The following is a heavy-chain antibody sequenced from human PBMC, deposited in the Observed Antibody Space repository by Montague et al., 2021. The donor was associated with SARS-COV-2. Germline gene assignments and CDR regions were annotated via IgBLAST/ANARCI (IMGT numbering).Heavy chain of an antibody. D-gene: IGHD3-22*01. J-gene: IGHJ4*01. CDR1: GGSISSSSYY. CDR2: IYYSGST. CDR3: ARLSLGSYDSGADFDI. Sequence: SETLSLTCTVSGGSISSSSYYWGWIRQPPGKGLEWIGSIYYSGSTYYXPSLKSRVTISVDTSKDQFSLRLDSLTAADTAVYFCARLSLGSYDSGADFDIWGQGALVTVSS. V-gene: IGHV4-39*07.